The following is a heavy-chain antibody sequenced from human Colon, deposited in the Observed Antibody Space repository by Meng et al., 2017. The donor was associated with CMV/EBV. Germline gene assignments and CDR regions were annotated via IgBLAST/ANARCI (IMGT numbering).Heavy chain of an antibody. CDR3: AKILVEPYYFDY. CDR1: GFTFSSYA. D-gene: IGHD1-1*01. V-gene: IGHV3-23*01. J-gene: IGHJ4*02. CDR2: ISGTGGST. Sequence: AGSLRLSCAVSGFTFSSYAMSWVRQAPGKGLEWVSAISGTGGSTYYADSVKGRFTISRDNSKNTLYLQMNSLRAEDTAVYYCAKILVEPYYFDYWGQGTLVTVSS.